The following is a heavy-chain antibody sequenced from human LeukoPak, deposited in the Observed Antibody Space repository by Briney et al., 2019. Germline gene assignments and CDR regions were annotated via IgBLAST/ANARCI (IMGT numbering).Heavy chain of an antibody. D-gene: IGHD2-15*01. V-gene: IGHV3-9*01. CDR3: AKDPGGGGNYYGVDV. J-gene: IGHJ6*02. Sequence: GGSLRLSCAASGFTFSSYAMSWVRQAPGKGLEWVSRISWNSGGIGYADSVKGRFTISRDNAKNPLYLQMNSLRAEDTALYYCAKDPGGGGNYYGVDVWGQGTTVTVSS. CDR2: ISWNSGGI. CDR1: GFTFSSYA.